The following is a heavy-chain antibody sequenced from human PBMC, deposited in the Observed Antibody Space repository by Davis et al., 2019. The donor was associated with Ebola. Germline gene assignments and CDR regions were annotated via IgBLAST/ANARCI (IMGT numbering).Heavy chain of an antibody. CDR1: GFTFSRYW. CDR3: ARGGTTVTTPLDY. J-gene: IGHJ4*02. D-gene: IGHD4-11*01. Sequence: PGGSLRLSCAASGFTFSRYWMHWVRQAPGKGLVYVSRISSDGGITSYADSVKGRFTISRDNAKSTLYLQMNSLTAEDTAVYYCARGGTTVTTPLDYWGQGTQVTVSS. CDR2: ISSDGGIT. V-gene: IGHV3-74*01.